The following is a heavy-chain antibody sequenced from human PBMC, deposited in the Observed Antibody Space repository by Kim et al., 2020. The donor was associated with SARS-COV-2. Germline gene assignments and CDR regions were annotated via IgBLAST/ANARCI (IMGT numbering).Heavy chain of an antibody. Sequence: GGSLRLSCAASGFASSYHWMNWVRQVPGKGLVWVSCINKDGCIKIDADSVRGRFTISRDNAKNSLYLQMNSLRGEDAAVYFCARGFNWAFDVWGQGTLVTVSS. V-gene: IGHV3-74*01. CDR3: ARGFNWAFDV. CDR1: GFASSYHW. CDR2: INKDGCIK. J-gene: IGHJ3*01.